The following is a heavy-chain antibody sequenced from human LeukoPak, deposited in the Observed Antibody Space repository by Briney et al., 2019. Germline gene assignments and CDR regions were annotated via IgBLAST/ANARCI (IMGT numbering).Heavy chain of an antibody. J-gene: IGHJ6*04. V-gene: IGHV3-21*01. CDR2: ISSSSSYI. CDR1: GFTFSSYS. Sequence: GGSLRLSCAASGFTFSSYSMNWVRQAPGKGLEWVSSISSSSSYIYYADSVKGRFTISRDNVKNSLYLQMNSLRAEDTAVYYCARDRDYDILTGYYYYGMDVWGKGTTVTVSS. CDR3: ARDRDYDILTGYYYYGMDV. D-gene: IGHD3-9*01.